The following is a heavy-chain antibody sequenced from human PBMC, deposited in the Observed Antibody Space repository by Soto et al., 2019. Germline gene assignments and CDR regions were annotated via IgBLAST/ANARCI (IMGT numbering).Heavy chain of an antibody. Sequence: SETLSLTCTVSGGSISSYYLSWIRQPPGKGLEWIGYIYYSGSTNYNPSLKSRVTISVDTSKNQFSLKLSSVTAADTAVYYCARAAQISVWFDPWGQGTLVTVSS. D-gene: IGHD3-16*01. CDR2: IYYSGST. CDR3: ARAAQISVWFDP. J-gene: IGHJ5*02. CDR1: GGSISSYY. V-gene: IGHV4-59*01.